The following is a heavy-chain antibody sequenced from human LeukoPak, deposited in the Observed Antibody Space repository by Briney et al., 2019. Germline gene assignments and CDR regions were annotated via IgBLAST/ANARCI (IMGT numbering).Heavy chain of an antibody. D-gene: IGHD2-15*01. V-gene: IGHV4-39*01. CDR2: IYYSGST. J-gene: IGHJ5*02. Sequence: KPSETLSLTCTVSGGSIRSDNSYWGWIRQPPGKGLEWIGSIYYSGSTYYNPSLKSRVTISVDTSKNQFSLKLNSVTAADTAVYYCARARVGCSGGSCYITAARNWFDPWGQGTLVTVSS. CDR1: GGSIRSDNSY. CDR3: ARARVGCSGGSCYITAARNWFDP.